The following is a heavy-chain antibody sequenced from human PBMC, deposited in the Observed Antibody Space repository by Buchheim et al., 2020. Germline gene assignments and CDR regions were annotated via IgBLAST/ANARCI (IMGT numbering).Heavy chain of an antibody. J-gene: IGHJ5*02. Sequence: QVQLQQWGAGLLKPSETLSLTCAVYGGSFSDYYWSWIRQPPGKGLEWIGEINHSGSSNYKPSLKSRVTISVDTAKNQVSLILRSVTAADTAVYYCARGGAFAWLDPWGQGTL. V-gene: IGHV4-34*01. CDR2: INHSGSS. D-gene: IGHD1-26*01. CDR3: ARGGAFAWLDP. CDR1: GGSFSDYY.